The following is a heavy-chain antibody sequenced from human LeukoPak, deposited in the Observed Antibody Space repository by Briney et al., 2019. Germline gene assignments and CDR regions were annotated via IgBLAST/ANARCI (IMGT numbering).Heavy chain of an antibody. CDR1: DFSFITYA. CDR2: ISGGGDAT. CDR3: AKGGLYSSGWSIDY. J-gene: IGHJ4*02. D-gene: IGHD6-19*01. Sequence: PGGSLRLSCAASDFSFITYAMSWVRQAPGKGLEWVSTISGGGDATYYADSVKGRFTISRDNSKNTLYLQMNSLRAEDTAVYYCAKGGLYSSGWSIDYWGQGTLVTVSS. V-gene: IGHV3-23*01.